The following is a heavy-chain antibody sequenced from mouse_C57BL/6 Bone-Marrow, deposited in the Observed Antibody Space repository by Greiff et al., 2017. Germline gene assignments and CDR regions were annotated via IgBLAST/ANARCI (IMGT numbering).Heavy chain of an antibody. CDR2: IYPGSGST. J-gene: IGHJ3*01. D-gene: IGHD2-5*01. CDR1: GYTFTSYW. Sequence: QVQLQQPGAELVKPGASVKMSCKASGYTFTSYWITWVKQRPGQGLEWIGDIYPGSGSTNYNEKFKSKATLTVDTSSSTAYMQLSSLTSEDSAVYYCAREWDSNYEAWFAYWGQGTLVTVSA. CDR3: AREWDSNYEAWFAY. V-gene: IGHV1-55*01.